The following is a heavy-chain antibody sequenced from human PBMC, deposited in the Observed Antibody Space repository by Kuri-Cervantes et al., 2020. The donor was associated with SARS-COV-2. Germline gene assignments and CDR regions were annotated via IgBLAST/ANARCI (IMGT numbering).Heavy chain of an antibody. CDR2: ISSSSSYI. Sequence: GESLKISCAASGFTFSSYSMNWVRQAPGKGLEWVSSISSSSSYIYYADSVKGRFTISRDNAKNSLYLQMNSLRDEDTAVYYCARDPRHDYTPYYMDVWGKGTTVTVSS. CDR3: ARDPRHDYTPYYMDV. V-gene: IGHV3-21*01. D-gene: IGHD4-11*01. J-gene: IGHJ6*03. CDR1: GFTFSSYS.